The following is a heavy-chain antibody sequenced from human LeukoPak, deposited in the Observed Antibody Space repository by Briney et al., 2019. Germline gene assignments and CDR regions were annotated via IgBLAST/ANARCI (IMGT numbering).Heavy chain of an antibody. CDR3: AREQVSVAGTSAFDI. Sequence: GASVKVSCKASGGTFSSYAISWVRQAPGQGLEWMGRIIPILGIANYAQKFQGRVTITADKSTSTAYIELSSLRSEDTAVYYCAREQVSVAGTSAFDIWGQGTMVTVSS. V-gene: IGHV1-69*04. CDR1: GGTFSSYA. CDR2: IIPILGIA. J-gene: IGHJ3*02. D-gene: IGHD6-19*01.